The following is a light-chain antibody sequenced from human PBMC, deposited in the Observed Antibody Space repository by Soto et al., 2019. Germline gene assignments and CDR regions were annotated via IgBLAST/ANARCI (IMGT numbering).Light chain of an antibody. V-gene: IGKV1-39*01. CDR1: QSISSY. CDR3: QKYYNYPLT. Sequence: DIQITHSPGSLSASVVDGVTITCRASQSISSYLNWYQQKPGKAPKLLIYAASSLQSGVPSRFSGSGSGKEFTLTISSLQPDDLATYYCQKYYNYPLTFGGGTKVDIK. CDR2: AAS. J-gene: IGKJ4*01.